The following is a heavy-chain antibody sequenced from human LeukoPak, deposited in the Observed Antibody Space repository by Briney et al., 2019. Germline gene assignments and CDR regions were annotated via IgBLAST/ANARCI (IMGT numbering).Heavy chain of an antibody. D-gene: IGHD3-22*01. CDR3: AKTGYYYDSSGYPGFDY. V-gene: IGHV3-9*01. J-gene: IGHJ4*02. CDR2: ISWNSGSI. CDR1: GFTFTTYW. Sequence: GGSLRLSCTTSGFTFTTYWMSWVRQAPGKGLELVSGISWNSGSIGYADSLKGRFTISRDNAKNSLYLQMHSLRAEDTALYYCAKTGYYYDSSGYPGFDYWGQGTPVTVSS.